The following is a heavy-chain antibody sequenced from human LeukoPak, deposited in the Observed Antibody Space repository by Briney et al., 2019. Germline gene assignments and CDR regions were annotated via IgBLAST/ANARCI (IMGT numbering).Heavy chain of an antibody. Sequence: GASVKVSCKASGYIFTNYYMHWVRQAPGQGLEWMGIINPSGGDTSYAQKFQGRVTMTRDTSTSTVYMELSSLRSEDTAVYYCAREDCTNGVCYRSFDYWGQGTLVTVSS. V-gene: IGHV1-46*01. D-gene: IGHD2-8*01. CDR1: GYIFTNYY. CDR3: AREDCTNGVCYRSFDY. CDR2: INPSGGDT. J-gene: IGHJ4*02.